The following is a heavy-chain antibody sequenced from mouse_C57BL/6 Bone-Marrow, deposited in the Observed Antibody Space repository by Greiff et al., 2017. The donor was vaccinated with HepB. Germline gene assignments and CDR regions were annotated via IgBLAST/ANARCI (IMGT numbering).Heavy chain of an antibody. V-gene: IGHV1-54*01. D-gene: IGHD1-1*01. Sequence: QVQLQQSGAELVRPGTSVKVSCKASGYAFTNYLIEWVKQRPGQGLEWIGVINPGSGGTNYNEKFKGKATLTADKSSSTAYMQLSSLTSEDSAVYFCARVGIYYYGSRYWYFDVWGTGTTVTVSS. CDR1: GYAFTNYL. CDR2: INPGSGGT. CDR3: ARVGIYYYGSRYWYFDV. J-gene: IGHJ1*03.